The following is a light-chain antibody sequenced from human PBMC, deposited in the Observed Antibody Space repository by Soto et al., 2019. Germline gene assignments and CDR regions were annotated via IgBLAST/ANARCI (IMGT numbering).Light chain of an antibody. CDR3: QQRSNWPLT. CDR1: QSVSSY. CDR2: DAS. J-gene: IGKJ4*01. V-gene: IGKV3-11*01. Sequence: ENVFTQAPATPALSPGERATLSCKASQSVSSYLAWYQTKPGQAPRLLIYDASNRATGIPARFSGSGSGTDFTLTISSLEPEDFAVYYCQQRSNWPLTFGGGTKVDIK.